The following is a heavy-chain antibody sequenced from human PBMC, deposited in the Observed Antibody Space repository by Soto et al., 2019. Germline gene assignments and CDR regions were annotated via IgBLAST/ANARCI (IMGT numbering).Heavy chain of an antibody. D-gene: IGHD6-13*01. Sequence: ASVKVSCKASGYTFTGYYMHWVRQAPGQGLEWMGWINPNSGGTNYAQKFQGRVTMTRDTSISTAYMELSRLRSDDTAVYYCARDQGYSSSWYGARRNNNWFEPWGQGTLVTVSS. V-gene: IGHV1-2*02. CDR1: GYTFTGYY. J-gene: IGHJ5*02. CDR3: ARDQGYSSSWYGARRNNNWFEP. CDR2: INPNSGGT.